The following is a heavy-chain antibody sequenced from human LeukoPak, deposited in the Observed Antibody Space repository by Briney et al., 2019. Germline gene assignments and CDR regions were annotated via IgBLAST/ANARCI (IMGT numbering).Heavy chain of an antibody. V-gene: IGHV4-61*02. J-gene: IGHJ5*02. D-gene: IGHD2-2*01. CDR2: IYTSGST. CDR1: GVSISSGSYY. CDR3: AREDPDCSSTSCYENWFDP. Sequence: SQTLSLTCTVSGVSISSGSYYWSWIRQPAGKGLEWIGRIYTSGSTNYNPSLKSRVTISVDTSKNQFSLKLSSVTAADTAVYYCAREDPDCSSTSCYENWFDPWGQGTLVTVSS.